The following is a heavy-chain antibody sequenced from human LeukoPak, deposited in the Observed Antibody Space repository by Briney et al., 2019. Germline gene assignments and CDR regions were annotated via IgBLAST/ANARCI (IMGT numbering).Heavy chain of an antibody. J-gene: IGHJ4*02. V-gene: IGHV3-33*01. D-gene: IGHD2-15*01. CDR2: IWYDGSNK. Sequence: PGGSLRLSCAASGFTFSSYGMHWVRQAPGKGLEWVAVIWYDGSNKYYADSVKGRFTISRDNSKNTLYLQMDSLRAEDTAVYYCARDFSCSGGSCYSGMVWGQGTLVTVSS. CDR1: GFTFSSYG. CDR3: ARDFSCSGGSCYSGMV.